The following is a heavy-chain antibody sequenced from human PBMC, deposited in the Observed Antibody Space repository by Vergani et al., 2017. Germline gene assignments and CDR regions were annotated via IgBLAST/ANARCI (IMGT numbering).Heavy chain of an antibody. CDR2: IGTAGDT. D-gene: IGHD4-17*01. Sequence: EVQLVESGGGLVKPGGSLRLSCAASGFTFSSYDMHWVRQPTGKGLEWVSAIGTAGDTYYPDSVKGRFTISRDNAKNSLYLQMNSLRAEDTALYHCARVVGNGDYVRAFDIWGQGTMVTVSS. V-gene: IGHV3-13*01. J-gene: IGHJ3*02. CDR1: GFTFSSYD. CDR3: ARVVGNGDYVRAFDI.